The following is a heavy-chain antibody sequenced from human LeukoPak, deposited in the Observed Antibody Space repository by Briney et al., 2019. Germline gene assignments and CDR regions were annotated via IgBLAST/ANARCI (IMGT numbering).Heavy chain of an antibody. CDR3: AKDSHAIVEGATFDY. D-gene: IGHD1-26*01. CDR2: ISYDGLYK. CDR1: GFTFSSYG. V-gene: IGHV3-30*18. J-gene: IGHJ4*02. Sequence: PGGSLRLSCAASGFTFSSYGMHWVRQAPGKGLEWEAVISYDGLYKYYGDSVRGRFTISRDNTKNTLYPQMNSLRAEDTAVYYCAKDSHAIVEGATFDYWGQGTLVTVSS.